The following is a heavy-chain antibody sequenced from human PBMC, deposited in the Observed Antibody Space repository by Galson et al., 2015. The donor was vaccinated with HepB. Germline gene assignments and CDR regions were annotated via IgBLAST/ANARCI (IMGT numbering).Heavy chain of an antibody. CDR1: GYSFTGYF. J-gene: IGHJ4*02. Sequence: SVKVSCKASGYSFTGYFMHWIRQAPGQGLEWMGWINPRSGGTSFEQKFQGRVAMTRDTSINTVYMDLTNLTSDDTAIYYCARGVPPVVEWLALDNWGQGTLVAVSS. V-gene: IGHV1-2*02. CDR3: ARGVPPVVEWLALDN. CDR2: INPRSGGT. D-gene: IGHD6-19*01.